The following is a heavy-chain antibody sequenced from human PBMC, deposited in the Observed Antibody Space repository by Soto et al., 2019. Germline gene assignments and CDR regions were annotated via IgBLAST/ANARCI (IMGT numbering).Heavy chain of an antibody. Sequence: GESLKISCKGSGYSFSSYWFGWVRQMPGKGLEWMGIIYPGDSDTRYSPSFQGQVTISADKSISTAYLQWSSLKASDTAMYYCASSPRGYCSSTSCRELGNYYGMDVWGQGTTVTVSS. CDR1: GYSFSSYW. CDR2: IYPGDSDT. D-gene: IGHD2-2*01. V-gene: IGHV5-51*01. J-gene: IGHJ6*02. CDR3: ASSPRGYCSSTSCRELGNYYGMDV.